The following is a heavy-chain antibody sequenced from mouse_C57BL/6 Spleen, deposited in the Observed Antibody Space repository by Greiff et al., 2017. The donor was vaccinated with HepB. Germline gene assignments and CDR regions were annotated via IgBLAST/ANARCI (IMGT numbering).Heavy chain of an antibody. V-gene: IGHV1-26*01. CDR3: ASPYDGNSFAY. CDR2: INPNNGGT. D-gene: IGHD2-10*01. CDR1: GYTFTDYY. J-gene: IGHJ3*01. Sequence: EVQLQQSGPELVKPGASVKISCKASGYTFTDYYMNWVKQSHGKSLEWIGDINPNNGGTSYNQKFKGKATLTVDKSSSTAYMELRSLTSEDSAVYYCASPYDGNSFAYWGQGTLVTVSA.